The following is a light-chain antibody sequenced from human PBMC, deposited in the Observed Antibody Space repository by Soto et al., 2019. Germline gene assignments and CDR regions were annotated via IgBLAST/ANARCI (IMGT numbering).Light chain of an antibody. V-gene: IGKV3-20*01. J-gene: IGKJ1*01. CDR1: QTVFSNY. CDR3: QQYGSSGT. Sequence: EIVLKQSPGTLSLYPGERATLSCRATQTVFSNYIGWYQQKPGQAPRLLIYGASTRATGIPARFSGSGSGTDFTLTISRLEPDDFAVYYCQQYGSSGTFGQGTKADNK. CDR2: GAS.